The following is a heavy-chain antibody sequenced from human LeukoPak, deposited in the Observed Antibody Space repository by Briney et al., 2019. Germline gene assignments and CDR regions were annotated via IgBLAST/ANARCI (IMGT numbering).Heavy chain of an antibody. CDR2: IIPIFGTA. D-gene: IGHD6-13*01. Sequence: ASVKVSCKASGGTFSSCAISWVRQAPGQGLEWMGGIIPIFGTANYAQKFQGRVTITTDESTSTAYMELSSLRSEDTAVYYCARDAISSSWSYFDYWGQGTLVTVSS. CDR3: ARDAISSSWSYFDY. CDR1: GGTFSSCA. J-gene: IGHJ4*02. V-gene: IGHV1-69*05.